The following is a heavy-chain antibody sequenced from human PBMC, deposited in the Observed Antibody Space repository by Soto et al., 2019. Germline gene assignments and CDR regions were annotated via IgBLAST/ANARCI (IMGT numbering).Heavy chain of an antibody. D-gene: IGHD4-4*01. V-gene: IGHV4-34*01. CDR3: ARETTPRNWFDP. J-gene: IGHJ5*02. CDR2: INHSGST. CDR1: GGSFSGYY. Sequence: QVQLQQWGAGLLKPSETLSLTCAVYGGSFSGYYWSWIRQPPGKGLEWIGEINHSGSTNYNPSLKSRVTISVDTSKNQFSLKLSSVTAADTAVYYCARETTPRNWFDPWGQGTLVTVSS.